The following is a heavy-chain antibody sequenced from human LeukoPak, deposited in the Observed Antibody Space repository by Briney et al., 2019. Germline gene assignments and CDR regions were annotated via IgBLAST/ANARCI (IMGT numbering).Heavy chain of an antibody. CDR2: MSVNSGLI. D-gene: IGHD6-19*01. CDR3: AKDPSDMGSGWYPLDY. J-gene: IGHJ4*02. V-gene: IGHV3-21*04. CDR1: GFTFRSYS. Sequence: GGSLRLSCAASGFTFRSYSMNWVRQAPGKGLEWVSSMSVNSGLIYYAESVKGRFTISRDNAKNSLYLQMNSLRAEDTAVYCCAKDPSDMGSGWYPLDYWGQGTLVTVSS.